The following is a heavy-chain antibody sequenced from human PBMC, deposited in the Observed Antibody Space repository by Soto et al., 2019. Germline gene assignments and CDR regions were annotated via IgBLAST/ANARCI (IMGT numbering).Heavy chain of an antibody. CDR2: INHSGST. J-gene: IGHJ5*02. CDR3: ARATLITIFGVVSWFDP. D-gene: IGHD3-3*01. CDR1: GGSFSGYY. Sequence: SETLSLTCAVYGGSFSGYYWSWIRQPPGKGLEWIGEINHSGSTNYNPSLKSRVTISVDTSKNQFSLKLSSVTAADTAVYYCARATLITIFGVVSWFDPWGREPWSPSPQ. V-gene: IGHV4-34*01.